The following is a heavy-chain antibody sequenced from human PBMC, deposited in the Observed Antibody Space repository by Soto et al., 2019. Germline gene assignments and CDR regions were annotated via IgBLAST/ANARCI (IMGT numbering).Heavy chain of an antibody. D-gene: IGHD2-2*01. CDR3: ARGGYCSSTSCYWFRAFDI. J-gene: IGHJ3*02. CDR2: IWYDGSNK. CDR1: GFTFSSYG. V-gene: IGHV3-33*01. Sequence: QVQLVESGGGVVQPGRSLRLSCVASGFTFSSYGMHWVRQAPGKGLEWVAVIWYDGSNKYYADSVKGRFTISRDNSKNTLYLQMNSLRAEDTAVYYCARGGYCSSTSCYWFRAFDIWGQGTMVTVSS.